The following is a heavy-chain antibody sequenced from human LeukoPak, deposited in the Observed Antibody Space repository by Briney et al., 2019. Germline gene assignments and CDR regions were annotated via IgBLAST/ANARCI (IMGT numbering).Heavy chain of an antibody. D-gene: IGHD3-22*01. CDR2: IYYSGST. V-gene: IGHV4-39*01. CDR1: GGSISSSSYY. J-gene: IGHJ4*02. CDR3: ARYYYDSSGYYN. Sequence: SETLSLTCTVSGGSISSSSYYWGWIRQPPGKGLEWIGSIYYSGSTYYNPSLKSRVTISVDTSKSQFSLKLSSVTAADTAVYYCARYYYDSSGYYNWGQGTLVTVSS.